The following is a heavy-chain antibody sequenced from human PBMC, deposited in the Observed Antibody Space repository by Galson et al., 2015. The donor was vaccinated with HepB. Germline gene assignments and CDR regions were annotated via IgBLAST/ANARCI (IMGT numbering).Heavy chain of an antibody. Sequence: SVKVSCKASGYPFTNYAMHWVRQAPGRRLEWMGWINAGNGNTKYSPKFQGRVTITRDTSASTAYMELSSLRSEDTAVYHCASRGRSAAAGMGYWGQGTLVTVSS. CDR1: GYPFTNYA. CDR2: INAGNGNT. J-gene: IGHJ4*02. D-gene: IGHD6-13*01. CDR3: ASRGRSAAAGMGY. V-gene: IGHV1-3*01.